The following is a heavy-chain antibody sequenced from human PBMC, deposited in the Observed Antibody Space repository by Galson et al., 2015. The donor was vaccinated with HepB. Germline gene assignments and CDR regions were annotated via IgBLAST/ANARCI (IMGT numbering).Heavy chain of an antibody. V-gene: IGHV3-30*18. CDR1: GFTFSSYG. J-gene: IGHJ4*02. CDR3: AKEMDVIVVVPAAISPRGMDY. CDR2: ISYDGSNK. D-gene: IGHD2-2*01. Sequence: SLRLSCAASGFTFSSYGMHWVRQAPGKGLEWVAVISYDGSNKYYADSVKGRFTISRDNSKNTLYLQMNSLRAEDTAVYYCAKEMDVIVVVPAAISPRGMDYWGQGTLVTVSS.